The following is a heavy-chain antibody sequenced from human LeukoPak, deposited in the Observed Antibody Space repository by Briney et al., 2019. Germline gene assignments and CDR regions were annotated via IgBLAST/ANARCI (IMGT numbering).Heavy chain of an antibody. CDR1: GYTFRTYD. J-gene: IGHJ4*01. D-gene: IGHD2-2*01. CDR2: MNPNSGNT. Sequence: ASVKVSCKASGYTFRTYDVAWVRQAPGQGLEWMGWMNPNSGNTGYAQTFKGRVTMTSDASIGSAYMELSSLRSEDTAVYFCARAVRIQLLLEYWGHGTLITVSS. CDR3: ARAVRIQLLLEY. V-gene: IGHV1-8*01.